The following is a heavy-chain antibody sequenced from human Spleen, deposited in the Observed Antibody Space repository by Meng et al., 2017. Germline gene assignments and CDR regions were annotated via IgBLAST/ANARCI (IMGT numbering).Heavy chain of an antibody. Sequence: QFHLCHSVAKLKKPGASVRFPCTASECTFTSYARHWVRQAPGQRLEWMGWINAGNGNTKYSQKLQDRVTITSDTSASTAYMELSSLRSEDTAVYYCARGYSSTRFNWLDPWGQGALVTVSS. CDR1: ECTFTSYA. D-gene: IGHD2/OR15-2a*01. V-gene: IGHV1-3*01. J-gene: IGHJ5*02. CDR3: ARGYSSTRFNWLDP. CDR2: INAGNGNT.